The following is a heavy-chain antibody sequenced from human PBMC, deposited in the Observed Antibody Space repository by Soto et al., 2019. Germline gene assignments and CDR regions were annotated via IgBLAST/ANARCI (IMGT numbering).Heavy chain of an antibody. CDR3: AKGGLVVVAADLKPFDY. CDR2: ISGSGGST. J-gene: IGHJ4*02. D-gene: IGHD2-2*01. V-gene: IGHV3-23*01. Sequence: EVQLLESGGGLVQPGGSLRLSCAASGFTFSSYAMSWVRQAPGKGLEWVSAISGSGGSTYYADSVKGRFTISRDNSRTTLYLQMNSLRAEDTAVYYCAKGGLVVVAADLKPFDYWGQGTLVTVSS. CDR1: GFTFSSYA.